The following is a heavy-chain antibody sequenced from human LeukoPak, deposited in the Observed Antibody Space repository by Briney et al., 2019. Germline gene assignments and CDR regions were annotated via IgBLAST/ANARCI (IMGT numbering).Heavy chain of an antibody. CDR1: GYTFTDYY. Sequence: ASVKVSCKASGYTFTDYYMHLVRQAPGQGLEWIGWINPNSGGTNYAQKFQGRVTMTRDTSVSTVYMELSRLRSDDTAVYYCARGRGHYDSSGYDNWFDPWGQGTLVTVSS. CDR2: INPNSGGT. V-gene: IGHV1-2*02. D-gene: IGHD3-22*01. CDR3: ARGRGHYDSSGYDNWFDP. J-gene: IGHJ5*02.